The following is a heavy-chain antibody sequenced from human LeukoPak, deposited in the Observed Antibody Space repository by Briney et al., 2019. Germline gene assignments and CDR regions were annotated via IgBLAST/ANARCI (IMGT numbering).Heavy chain of an antibody. Sequence: GGSLRLSCVASGFTFSSYWMSWVRQAPGKGLEWVANIKEDGSEKYDVDSVKGRFTISRDNAKNSLYFQMNSLRAEDTAVYYCARYGGKGEYSYYGMDVWGQGTTVTVSS. CDR3: ARYGGKGEYSYYGMDV. J-gene: IGHJ6*02. CDR1: GFTFSSYW. V-gene: IGHV3-7*01. D-gene: IGHD4-23*01. CDR2: IKEDGSEK.